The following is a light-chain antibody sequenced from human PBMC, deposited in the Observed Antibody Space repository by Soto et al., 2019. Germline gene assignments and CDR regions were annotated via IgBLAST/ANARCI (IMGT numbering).Light chain of an antibody. V-gene: IGKV3-20*01. Sequence: EVVLTQSPGTVSLSPGERATLSCRASQSVTSNYLAWYQQKPGQAPRLLIYAASSRATGIPDRFSGSGSGTDFTLSISRLEPEDFAVYYGQQYGSSVTWTFGQGTKVESK. J-gene: IGKJ1*01. CDR1: QSVTSNY. CDR2: AAS. CDR3: QQYGSSVTWT.